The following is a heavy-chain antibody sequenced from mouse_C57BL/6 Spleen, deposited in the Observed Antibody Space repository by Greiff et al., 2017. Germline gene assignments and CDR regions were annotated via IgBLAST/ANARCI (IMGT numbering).Heavy chain of an antibody. CDR2: IYPGGGYT. J-gene: IGHJ4*01. Sequence: QVQLQQSGAGLVRPGTSVKMSCKASGYTFTNYWIGWAKQRPGHGLEWIGDIYPGGGYTNYNEKFKGKATLTADKSSSTAYMQFSSLTSEDSAIYYCARGDPGYYAMDYWGQGTSVTVSS. V-gene: IGHV1-63*01. D-gene: IGHD3-3*01. CDR3: ARGDPGYYAMDY. CDR1: GYTFTNYW.